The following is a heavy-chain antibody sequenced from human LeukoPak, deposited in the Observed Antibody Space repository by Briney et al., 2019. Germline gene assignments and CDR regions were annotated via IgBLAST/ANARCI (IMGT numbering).Heavy chain of an antibody. CDR1: GFTVSSNY. V-gene: IGHV3-30*03. CDR2: ISYDGSNK. Sequence: GGSLRLSCAASGFTVSSNYMNWVRQAPGKGLEWVAVISYDGSNKYYADSVKGRFTISRDNSKNTLYLQMNSLRAEDTAVYYCARELGGYNWFDPWGQGTLVTVSS. CDR3: ARELGGYNWFDP. J-gene: IGHJ5*02. D-gene: IGHD1-26*01.